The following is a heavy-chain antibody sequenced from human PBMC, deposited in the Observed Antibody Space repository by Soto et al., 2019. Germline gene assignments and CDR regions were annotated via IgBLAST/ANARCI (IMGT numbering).Heavy chain of an antibody. D-gene: IGHD5-18*01. CDR1: GGSISSYY. CDR3: ARHSDESVAYSYGYVFY. Sequence: SETLSLTCTVSGGSISSYYWSWIRQPPGKGLEWIGYIYYRGNTNYNPSLESRVTISVDTSKNQFSLKLSSVSAADTAVYYCARHSDESVAYSYGYVFYWGQGTLVTVSS. J-gene: IGHJ4*02. V-gene: IGHV4-59*08. CDR2: IYYRGNT.